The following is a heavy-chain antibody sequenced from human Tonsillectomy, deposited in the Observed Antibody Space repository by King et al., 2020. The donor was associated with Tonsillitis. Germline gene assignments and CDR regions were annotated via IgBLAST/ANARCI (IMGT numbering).Heavy chain of an antibody. CDR1: GFSFTHAW. CDR3: TSPYPPYTTGWNHIDF. J-gene: IGHJ4*02. Sequence: DVQLVESGGGLVKPGGSLRLSCAVSGFSFTHAWMSWVRQTPGKGLEWVARIKSETHGGTTDYAAPVKGRFTIPRDDSKTTIYLQMNSLKTEDTAVYYCTSPYPPYTTGWNHIDFWGQGTLVTVSS. CDR2: IKSETHGGTT. D-gene: IGHD6-19*01. V-gene: IGHV3-15*01.